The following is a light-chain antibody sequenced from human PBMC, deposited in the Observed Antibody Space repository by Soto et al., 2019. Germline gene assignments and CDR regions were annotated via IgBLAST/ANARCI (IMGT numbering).Light chain of an antibody. CDR1: QSVSSN. CDR3: QQYNNWPPGT. J-gene: IGKJ1*01. V-gene: IGKV3-15*01. Sequence: EIVMTQSPATLSVSPGERATLSCRASQSVSSNLAWYQQKPGQAPRLLIYGASTRATGIPARFSGSRSGTEFTLTISSLQSEDFAVYYCQQYNNWPPGTFGQGTKEEIK. CDR2: GAS.